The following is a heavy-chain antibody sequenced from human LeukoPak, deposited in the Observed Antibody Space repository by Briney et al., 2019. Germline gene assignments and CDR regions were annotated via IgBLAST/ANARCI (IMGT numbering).Heavy chain of an antibody. CDR1: GDSISSNY. J-gene: IGHJ6*03. Sequence: SETLSLSCSVSGDSISSNYWIWIRHSPGKGLEWIGDIHYRGRTTYNPSLKSRVAMSLDTSKNQFSLRLSSVTAAVTAVYYCARDREAVRPSHYHYYMDVWGKGTTVTVSS. V-gene: IGHV4-59*01. D-gene: IGHD6-6*01. CDR2: IHYRGRT. CDR3: ARDREAVRPSHYHYYMDV.